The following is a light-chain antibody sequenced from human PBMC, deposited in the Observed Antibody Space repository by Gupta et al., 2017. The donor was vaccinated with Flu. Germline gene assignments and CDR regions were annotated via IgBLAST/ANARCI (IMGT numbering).Light chain of an antibody. CDR2: GAS. Sequence: DIVMTQSPDSLALSLCEPATINCKSIQSVLYSSSNNNYLAWYQQKPGQPPKLLIYGASTRESGVPDRFSGSGSGTDFTLTISSLQAEDVAVYYCQQYYTTPYTFGQGTKLEIK. CDR3: QQYYTTPYT. J-gene: IGKJ2*01. V-gene: IGKV4-1*01. CDR1: QSVLYSSSNNNY.